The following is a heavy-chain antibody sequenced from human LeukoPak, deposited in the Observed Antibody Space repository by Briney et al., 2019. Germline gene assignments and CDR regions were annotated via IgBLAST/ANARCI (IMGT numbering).Heavy chain of an antibody. Sequence: SETLSLTCAVSGYSISSDYYWGWIRQPPGKGREWIRYIYYSGTTNYNPSLKSRVTISADTSKNQFSLRLSSVTAADTAMYYCARGTVDTAIDNWGRGTLVTVSS. CDR2: IYYSGTT. CDR3: ARGTVDTAIDN. V-gene: IGHV4-38-2*01. J-gene: IGHJ4*02. CDR1: GYSISSDYY. D-gene: IGHD5-18*01.